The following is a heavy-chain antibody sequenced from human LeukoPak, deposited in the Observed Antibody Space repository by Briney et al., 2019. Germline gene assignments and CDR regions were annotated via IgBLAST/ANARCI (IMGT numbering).Heavy chain of an antibody. V-gene: IGHV3-53*01. CDR1: GFTVSSNY. J-gene: IGHJ4*02. CDR2: LYSGGST. CDR3: AKGNGMIVPACFDY. Sequence: GGSLRLSCAASGFTVSSNYMSWVRQAPGKGLEWVSVLYSGGSTYYADSVKGRFTISRDNSKNTLYLQMISLGVEDTAVYYCAKGNGMIVPACFDYWGQGTLLTVSS. D-gene: IGHD2-2*01.